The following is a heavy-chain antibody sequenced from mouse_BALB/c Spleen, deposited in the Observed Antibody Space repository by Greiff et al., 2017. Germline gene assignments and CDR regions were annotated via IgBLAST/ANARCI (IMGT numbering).Heavy chain of an antibody. CDR3: ARWGPLAY. V-gene: IGHV3-2*02. CDR2: ISYSGST. J-gene: IGHJ3*01. CDR1: GYSITSDYA. Sequence: EVKLMESGPGLVKPSQSLSLTCTVTGYSITSDYAWNWIRQFPGNKLEWMGYISYSGSTSYNPSLKSRISITRDTSKNQFFLQLNSVTTEDTATYYCARWGPLAYWGQGTLVTVSA.